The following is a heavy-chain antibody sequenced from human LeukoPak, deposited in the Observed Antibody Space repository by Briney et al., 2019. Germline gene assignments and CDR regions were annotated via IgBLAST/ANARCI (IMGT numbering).Heavy chain of an antibody. Sequence: GGSLRLSCAASGFTFSSYDMHWVRQATGKGLEWVSAIGTAGDTYYPGSVKGRFTISRENAKNSLHLQMNSLRAGDTAVYYCARAAYSSSWSDSYFDYWGQGTLVTVSS. CDR2: IGTAGDT. D-gene: IGHD6-13*01. CDR1: GFTFSSYD. J-gene: IGHJ4*02. V-gene: IGHV3-13*01. CDR3: ARAAYSSSWSDSYFDY.